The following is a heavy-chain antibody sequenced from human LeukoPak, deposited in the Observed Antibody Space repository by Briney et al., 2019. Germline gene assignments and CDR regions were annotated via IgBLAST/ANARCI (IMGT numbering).Heavy chain of an antibody. V-gene: IGHV3-64D*06. D-gene: IGHD1-26*01. Sequence: GGSLRLSCSASGFTFSSYNMHWVRQAPGKGLEYVSTVTSNEYSTYYADSVKGRFTISRDNSKNTLYLQMSRLRAEDTAVYYCVKDLSGCYAFDYWGQGTLVTVSS. CDR1: GFTFSSYN. J-gene: IGHJ4*02. CDR3: VKDLSGCYAFDY. CDR2: VTSNEYST.